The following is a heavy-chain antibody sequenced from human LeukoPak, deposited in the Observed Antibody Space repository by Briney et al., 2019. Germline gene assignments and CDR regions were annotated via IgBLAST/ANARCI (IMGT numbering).Heavy chain of an antibody. CDR1: GFTFSRYE. V-gene: IGHV3-48*03. Sequence: GGPLRLSCAASGFTFSRYEMNWVRQAPGKGLEWVSYISSSGSTIYYADSAKGRFTISRDNAKNSLYLQMNSLRAEDTAVYYCARDSSLGGVRDYWGQGTLVTVSS. J-gene: IGHJ4*02. D-gene: IGHD3-16*01. CDR3: ARDSSLGGVRDY. CDR2: ISSSGSTI.